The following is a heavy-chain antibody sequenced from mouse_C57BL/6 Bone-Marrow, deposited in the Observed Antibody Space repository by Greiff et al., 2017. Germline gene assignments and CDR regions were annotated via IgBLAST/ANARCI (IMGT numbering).Heavy chain of an antibody. J-gene: IGHJ1*03. CDR2: ISNLAYSI. V-gene: IGHV5-15*01. CDR1: GFTFSDYG. D-gene: IGHD1-1*01. CDR3: ARQPITTVVATDWYFDV. Sequence: EVQGVESGGGLVQPGGSLKLSCAASGFTFSDYGMAWVRQAPRKGPEWVAFISNLAYSIYYADTVTGRFTISRENAKNTLYLEMSSLRSEDTAMYYCARQPITTVVATDWYFDVWGTGTTVTVSS.